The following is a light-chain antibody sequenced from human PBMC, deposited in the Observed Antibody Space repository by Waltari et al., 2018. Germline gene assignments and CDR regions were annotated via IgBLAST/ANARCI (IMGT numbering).Light chain of an antibody. CDR2: SAS. J-gene: IGKJ3*01. Sequence: EVVMTQSPATLSVSPGERATLSCRASQSVSDTLAWYQQKVGQPPRLLIYSASIRATRVPARFSGSGSGTEFTLTISSLQSEDFGVYYCQQFNTWPLTFGPGTKVDFK. CDR3: QQFNTWPLT. V-gene: IGKV3-15*01. CDR1: QSVSDT.